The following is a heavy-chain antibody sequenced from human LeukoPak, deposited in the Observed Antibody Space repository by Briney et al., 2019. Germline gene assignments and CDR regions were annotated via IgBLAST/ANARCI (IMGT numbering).Heavy chain of an antibody. CDR1: AGSISNYY. Sequence: SETLSLTCTVSAGSISNYYWSWIRQPAGKGLEWIGRIYTSGSTNYNPSLKSRVTISVDKSKNQFSLKLSSVTAADTAVYYCARGLVGTTGQQNWFNRWGEGPLVTVSS. D-gene: IGHD1-26*01. J-gene: IGHJ5*02. CDR2: IYTSGST. CDR3: ARGLVGTTGQQNWFNR. V-gene: IGHV4-4*07.